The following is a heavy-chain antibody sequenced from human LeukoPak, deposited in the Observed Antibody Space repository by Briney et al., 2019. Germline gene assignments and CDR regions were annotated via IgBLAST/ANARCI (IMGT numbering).Heavy chain of an antibody. CDR1: GGSMTNYY. CDR2: TYYSGNT. Sequence: PSETLSLTCTVSGGSMTNYYWTWIRQSPGKGLEWIGHTYYSGNTNYNPSLKSRVTISVDTSKNQFSLKLSSVTAADTAVYYCARGLRSAIRIAVAGTGRFDPWGQGTLVTVSS. CDR3: ARGLRSAIRIAVAGTGRFDP. J-gene: IGHJ5*02. D-gene: IGHD6-19*01. V-gene: IGHV4-59*12.